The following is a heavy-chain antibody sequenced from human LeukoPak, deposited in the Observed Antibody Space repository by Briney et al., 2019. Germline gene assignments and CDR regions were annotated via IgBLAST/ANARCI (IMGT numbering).Heavy chain of an antibody. D-gene: IGHD2-15*01. V-gene: IGHV4-34*01. CDR3: ARGGIVVVVAARRFDP. CDR2: INHSGST. Sequence: PSETLSLTCAVYGGSFSGYYWSWIRQPPGKGLEWIGEINHSGSTNYNPSLKSRVTISVDTSKNQFSLKLSSVTAADTAVYYCARGGIVVVVAARRFDPWGQGTLVTVSS. CDR1: GGSFSGYY. J-gene: IGHJ5*02.